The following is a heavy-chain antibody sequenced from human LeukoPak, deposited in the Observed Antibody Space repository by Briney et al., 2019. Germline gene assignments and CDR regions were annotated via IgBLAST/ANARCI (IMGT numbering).Heavy chain of an antibody. CDR2: ISAYNGNA. CDR1: GYTFTSYG. CDR3: ARVPSIEVVVPAAIDPPRNWFDP. Sequence: ASVKVSCKASGYTFTSYGISWVRQAPGQGLEWMGWISAYNGNANYAQKLQGRVTMTTDTSTSTAYMELRSLRSDDTAVYYCARVPSIEVVVPAAIDPPRNWFDPWGQGTLVTVSS. V-gene: IGHV1-18*04. J-gene: IGHJ5*02. D-gene: IGHD2-2*02.